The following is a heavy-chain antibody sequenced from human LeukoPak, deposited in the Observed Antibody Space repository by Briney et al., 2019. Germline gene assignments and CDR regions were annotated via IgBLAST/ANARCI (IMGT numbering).Heavy chain of an antibody. CDR1: GYTVTSYD. CDR3: ARTRTYYDILTGYYKYYYYGMDV. J-gene: IGHJ6*02. D-gene: IGHD3-9*01. CDR2: MNLNSGNT. Sequence: ASVKVSCKASGYTVTSYDINWVRQATGQGLEWMGWMNLNSGNTGYAQKFQGRVTMARNTSISTAYMELSSLRSEDTAVYYCARTRTYYDILTGYYKYYYYGMDVWGQGTTVTVSS. V-gene: IGHV1-8*01.